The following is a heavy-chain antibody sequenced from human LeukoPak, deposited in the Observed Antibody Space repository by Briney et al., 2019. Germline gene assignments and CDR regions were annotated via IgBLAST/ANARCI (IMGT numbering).Heavy chain of an antibody. Sequence: SETLSLTCTVSGGSVTSGSNYWSWIRQPPGKGLEWIGYIYYSGRTNYNPSLKSRVTISLDTSKNQFSLKLTSVTAAKTAVYYCARGPYDILPGYRPYYFDYWGRGTQVTVSS. CDR3: ARGPYDILPGYRPYYFDY. CDR1: GGSVTSGSNY. J-gene: IGHJ4*02. D-gene: IGHD3-9*01. V-gene: IGHV4-61*01. CDR2: IYYSGRT.